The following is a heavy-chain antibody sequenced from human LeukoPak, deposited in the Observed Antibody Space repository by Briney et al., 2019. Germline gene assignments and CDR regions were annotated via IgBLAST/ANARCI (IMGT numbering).Heavy chain of an antibody. Sequence: RASVKVSCKVSGYTLTELSMHWVRQAPGKGLEWMGGFDPEDGETIYAQKFQGRVTMTEDTSTDTAYMELSSLRSEDTAVYYCARVDTGYGDYDYWGQGTLVTVSS. V-gene: IGHV1-24*01. CDR3: ARVDTGYGDYDY. CDR1: GYTLTELS. D-gene: IGHD4-17*01. J-gene: IGHJ4*02. CDR2: FDPEDGET.